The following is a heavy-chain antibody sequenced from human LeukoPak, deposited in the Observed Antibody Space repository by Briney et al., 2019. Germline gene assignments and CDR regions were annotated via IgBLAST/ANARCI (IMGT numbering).Heavy chain of an antibody. V-gene: IGHV3-7*01. Sequence: PGGSLRLSCVASRFTFSNYWMTWVRQAPGKGLERVANIKKDGGEKYYMESVKGRFTISRDNAKNSLYLQMSSLTVEDTAVYYCARDMGWQQFDQWGQGTLVTVSS. D-gene: IGHD5-24*01. CDR2: IKKDGGEK. J-gene: IGHJ4*02. CDR3: ARDMGWQQFDQ. CDR1: RFTFSNYW.